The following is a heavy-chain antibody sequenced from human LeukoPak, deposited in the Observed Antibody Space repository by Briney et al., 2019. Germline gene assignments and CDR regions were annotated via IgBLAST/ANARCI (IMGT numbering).Heavy chain of an antibody. CDR3: VRDPSGSGFAFDS. CDR2: INSDGSST. D-gene: IGHD1-1*01. V-gene: IGHV3-74*01. J-gene: IGHJ4*02. CDR1: GFTFSSYW. Sequence: QSGGSLRLSCAASGFTFSSYWMHWVRQAPGKGLVWVSRINSDGSSTSYADSVKGRFTISRDNAKNTLYLQMNSLRAEDTAVYYCVRDPSGSGFAFDSWGQGALVTVSS.